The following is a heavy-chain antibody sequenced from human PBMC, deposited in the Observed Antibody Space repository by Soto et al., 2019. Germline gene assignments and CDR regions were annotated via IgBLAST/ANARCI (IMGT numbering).Heavy chain of an antibody. CDR1: GFTFSDYY. CDR2: TSSSGSTI. D-gene: IGHD1-26*01. Sequence: GGSRRRSCAAAGFTFSDYYLNWVRPAQGKGLAWTSCTSSSGSTITYAGTVKGRFTISRDNANNSLYLQMNSLRAEDTAVYYCARDCTGSYYYFGYCGQGPLGSVSS. J-gene: IGHJ4*02. V-gene: IGHV3-11*01. CDR3: ARDCTGSYYYFGY.